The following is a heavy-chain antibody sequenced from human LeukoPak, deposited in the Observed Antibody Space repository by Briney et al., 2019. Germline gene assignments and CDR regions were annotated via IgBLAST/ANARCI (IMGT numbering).Heavy chain of an antibody. D-gene: IGHD6-6*01. Sequence: GGSLRLSCAASGFTFDHYGLTWVRQAPGKGLEWLSGINWNGDTTIYADSVKGRLTISRDNAKSSLYLQMDSLRVEDTALYYCARRSSSGSGFDYWGRGTLVTVSS. J-gene: IGHJ4*02. CDR3: ARRSSSGSGFDY. CDR2: INWNGDTT. V-gene: IGHV3-20*04. CDR1: GFTFDHYG.